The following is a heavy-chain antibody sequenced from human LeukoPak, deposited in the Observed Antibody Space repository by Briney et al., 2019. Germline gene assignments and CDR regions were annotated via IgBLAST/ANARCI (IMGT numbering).Heavy chain of an antibody. Sequence: SETLSLTCAVSGYSISSGHYWGWIRQPPGKGLEWIGSIYHSGSTYYNPSLKSRVTISVDTSKNQFSLKLSSVTAADTAVYYCARQGRSSSSEPFDIWGQGTMVTVSS. CDR3: ARQGRSSSSEPFDI. V-gene: IGHV4-38-2*01. J-gene: IGHJ3*02. D-gene: IGHD6-13*01. CDR2: IYHSGST. CDR1: GYSISSGHY.